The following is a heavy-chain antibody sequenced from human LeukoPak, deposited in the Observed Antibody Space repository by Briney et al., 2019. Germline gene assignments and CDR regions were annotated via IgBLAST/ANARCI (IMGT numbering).Heavy chain of an antibody. CDR3: ATDPPSSGYYTGFDY. D-gene: IGHD3-22*01. V-gene: IGHV1-24*01. CDR1: GYTFTGYY. CDR2: FDPEDGET. J-gene: IGHJ4*02. Sequence: ASVKVSCKASGYTFTGYYMHRVRQAPGKGLEWMGGFDPEDGETIYAQKFQGRVTMTEDTSTDTAYMELSSLRSEDTAVYYCATDPPSSGYYTGFDYWGQGTLVTVSS.